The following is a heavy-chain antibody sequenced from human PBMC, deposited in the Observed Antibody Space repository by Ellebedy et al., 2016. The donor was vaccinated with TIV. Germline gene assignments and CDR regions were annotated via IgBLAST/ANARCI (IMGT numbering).Heavy chain of an antibody. D-gene: IGHD5-18*01. CDR3: AKDRTSGDGYWVFDQ. J-gene: IGHJ4*02. Sequence: PGGSLRLSCVGSGFTFSTYAMAWVRQAPGKGLEWVSGIFGSGGGISYADSVKGRFPISRDNSKSMVHLQMNSLRPEDTAVYYCAKDRTSGDGYWVFDQWGQGTLVTVSS. V-gene: IGHV3-23*01. CDR2: IFGSGGGI. CDR1: GFTFSTYA.